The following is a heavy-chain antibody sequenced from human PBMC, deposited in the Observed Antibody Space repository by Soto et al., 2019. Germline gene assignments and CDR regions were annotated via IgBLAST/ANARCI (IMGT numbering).Heavy chain of an antibody. CDR2: IYPGDSDT. Sequence: PGESLKISCKGSGYSFTSYWVGWVRQMPGKGLEWMGIIYPGDSDTRYSPSFQGQVTISADKSISTAYLQWSSLKASDTAMYYCARHVRRYFDWSNDYYYMDVWGKGTTVTVPS. V-gene: IGHV5-51*01. CDR3: ARHVRRYFDWSNDYYYMDV. D-gene: IGHD3-9*01. CDR1: GYSFTSYW. J-gene: IGHJ6*03.